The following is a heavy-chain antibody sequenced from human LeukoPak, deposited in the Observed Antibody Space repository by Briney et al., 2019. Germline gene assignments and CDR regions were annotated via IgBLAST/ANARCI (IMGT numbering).Heavy chain of an antibody. V-gene: IGHV3-30*04. CDR2: ISYDGSNK. J-gene: IGHJ4*02. CDR3: ARDRERYGDYWYDY. D-gene: IGHD4-17*01. CDR1: GFTFSRYA. Sequence: GGSLRLSCAASGFTFSRYAMHWVRQAPGKGLEWVAVISYDGSNKYYADSVKGRFTISRDNSKNTLYLQMNSLRAEDTAVYYCARDRERYGDYWYDYWGQGTLVTVSS.